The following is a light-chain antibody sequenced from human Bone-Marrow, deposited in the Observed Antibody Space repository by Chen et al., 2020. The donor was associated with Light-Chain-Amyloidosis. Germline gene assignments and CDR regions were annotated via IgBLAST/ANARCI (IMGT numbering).Light chain of an antibody. CDR2: KGS. CDR3: SQDTRWRPGT. V-gene: IGKV2-30*01. CDR1: QSLAFCDGNTD. J-gene: IGKJ2*01. Sequence: DVVLTQSPLSLPVPLGPPAPISCRSSQSLAFCDGNTDFNWLQQRPGQSPRRLVYKGSDRDSGVPDRCSGSGGGTDVTMYIRRVVAEEVGVDYCSQDTRWRPGTFGPGTKLEIK.